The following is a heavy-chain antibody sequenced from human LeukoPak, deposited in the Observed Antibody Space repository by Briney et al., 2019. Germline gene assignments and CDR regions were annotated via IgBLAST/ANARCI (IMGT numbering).Heavy chain of an antibody. J-gene: IGHJ4*02. V-gene: IGHV3-23*01. CDR2: ISGSGGST. CDR3: AKDGKGSSWVPADFDY. CDR1: GFTFSSYA. Sequence: GGSLRPSCAASGFTFSSYAMSWVRQAPGKGLEWVSAISGSGGSTYYADSVKGRFTISRDNSKNTLYLQMNSLRAEDTAVYYCAKDGKGSSWVPADFDYWGRGTLVTVSS. D-gene: IGHD6-13*01.